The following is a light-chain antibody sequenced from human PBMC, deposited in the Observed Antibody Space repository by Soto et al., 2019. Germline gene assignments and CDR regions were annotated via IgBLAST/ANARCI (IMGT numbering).Light chain of an antibody. J-gene: IGKJ3*01. CDR2: GAS. CDR1: QSVSSN. CDR3: QQYNNWLIT. V-gene: IGKV3-15*01. Sequence: EIVMTQSPATLSVSPGERATLSCRASQSVSSNLAWYQQKPGQAPRLLIYGASTRATGIPARFSGSGSGTEFTLTISSLQSEDFAVDYCQQYNNWLITFGPGTKVDIK.